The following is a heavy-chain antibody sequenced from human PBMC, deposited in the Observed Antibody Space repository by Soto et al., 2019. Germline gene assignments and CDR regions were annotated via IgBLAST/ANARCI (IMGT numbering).Heavy chain of an antibody. Sequence: ASVKVSCKASGYTFTSYAMHWVRQAPGQRLEWMGWINAGNGNTKYSQKFQGRVTITRDTSASTAYMELSSLRSEDTAVYYCARTYDSSGYPFPDFQHWGQGTLVTVSS. D-gene: IGHD3-22*01. CDR3: ARTYDSSGYPFPDFQH. CDR1: GYTFTSYA. V-gene: IGHV1-3*01. CDR2: INAGNGNT. J-gene: IGHJ1*01.